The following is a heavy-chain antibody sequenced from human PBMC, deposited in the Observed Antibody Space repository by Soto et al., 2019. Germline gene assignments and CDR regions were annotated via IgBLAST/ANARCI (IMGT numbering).Heavy chain of an antibody. V-gene: IGHV3-23*01. D-gene: IGHD2-15*01. J-gene: IGHJ5*02. CDR3: AKHRDCSASRCPTGHWFDP. CDR1: GFSFSTYT. CDR2: ISGSGGSP. Sequence: GGSLRLSCAASGFSFSTYTMSWVRRAPGKGLEWVSAISGSGGSPSYADSVQGRFTISRDDSKNTVYLQMSSLRVDDTAIYHCAKHRDCSASRCPTGHWFDPWGQGTLVTVSS.